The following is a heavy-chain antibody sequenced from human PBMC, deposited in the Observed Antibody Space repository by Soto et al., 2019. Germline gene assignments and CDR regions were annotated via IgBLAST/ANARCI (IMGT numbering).Heavy chain of an antibody. Sequence: QLQLQESGPGLVKPSETLSLTCTVSGGSISSSSYYWGWIRQPPGKGLEWIGSIYYSGSTYYNPSLNSRVTISVDTSKNQFSLKLSSVTAAHTAVYYSARTVIPGIAAAGADYYYYYYMDVWGNGTTFTVSS. CDR3: ARTVIPGIAAAGADYYYYYYMDV. V-gene: IGHV4-39*01. CDR1: GGSISSSSYY. D-gene: IGHD6-13*01. J-gene: IGHJ6*03. CDR2: IYYSGST.